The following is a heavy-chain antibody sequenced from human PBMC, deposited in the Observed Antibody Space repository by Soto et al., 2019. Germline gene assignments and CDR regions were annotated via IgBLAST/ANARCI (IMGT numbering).Heavy chain of an antibody. CDR2: IWYDGSNK. V-gene: IGHV3-33*06. CDR3: AKRHFRQLNFYYYGMDV. CDR1: GFTCSSYG. D-gene: IGHD6-13*01. J-gene: IGHJ6*02. Sequence: PGGSLRLSCAAAGFTCSSYGMHWVRQAPGKGLEWVAVIWYDGSNKYYADSVKGRFTISRDNSKNTLYLQMNSLRAEDTAVYYCAKRHFRQLNFYYYGMDVWGQGTTVTVSS.